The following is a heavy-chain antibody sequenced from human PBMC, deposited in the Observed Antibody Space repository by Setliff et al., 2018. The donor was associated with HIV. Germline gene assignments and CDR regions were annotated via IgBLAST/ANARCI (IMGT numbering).Heavy chain of an antibody. CDR2: FDPEDGNT. CDR1: GYTLTELS. D-gene: IGHD6-19*01. CDR3: ATVSHTNVAAHDAFDI. V-gene: IGHV1-24*01. J-gene: IGHJ3*02. Sequence: ASVKVSCKVSGYTLTELSRHWVRQAPGEGLEWMGGFDPEDGNTIYAQKFQGRVTMTADTSTDTAYMELSSLRSEDTAVYYCATVSHTNVAAHDAFDIWGQGTMVTVSS.